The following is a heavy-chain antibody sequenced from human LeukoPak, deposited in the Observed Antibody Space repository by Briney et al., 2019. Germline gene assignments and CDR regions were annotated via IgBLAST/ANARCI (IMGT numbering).Heavy chain of an antibody. CDR2: IIPIFGTA. J-gene: IGHJ6*03. CDR3: ARDKKMGEAYSSSWYHYYYYMDV. Sequence: SVKVSCKASGGTFSSYAISWVRQAPGQGLEWMGRIIPIFGTANYAQKFQGRVTITADKSTSTAYTELSSLRSEDTAVYYCARDKKMGEAYSSSWYHYYYYMDVWGKGTTVTVSS. V-gene: IGHV1-69*06. D-gene: IGHD6-13*01. CDR1: GGTFSSYA.